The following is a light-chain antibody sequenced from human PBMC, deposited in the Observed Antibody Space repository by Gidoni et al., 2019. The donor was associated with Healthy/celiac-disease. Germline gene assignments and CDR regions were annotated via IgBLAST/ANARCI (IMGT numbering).Light chain of an antibody. CDR2: DDS. J-gene: IGLJ2*01. Sequence: SSVLSQPPSVSVPPRQTARITCGGNNIGSKSVHWYQQKPGQAPVLVVYDDSDRPSGIPARFSGSNAGNTATLTISRVEAGDEADYYCQVWDSSSDHPVVFGGGTKLTVL. CDR3: QVWDSSSDHPVV. V-gene: IGLV3-21*02. CDR1: NIGSKS.